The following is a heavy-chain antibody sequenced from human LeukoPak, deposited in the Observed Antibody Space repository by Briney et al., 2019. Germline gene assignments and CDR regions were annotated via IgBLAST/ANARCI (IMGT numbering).Heavy chain of an antibody. J-gene: IGHJ4*02. V-gene: IGHV5-51*01. Sequence: GESLKISCQGSGNSFTSYWIGWVRQMPGKGLEWMGIIYPGDSDTKYSPSFQGQVNISADKSINTVYLQWSSLKASDTAMYYCARRRDLYSGSYYPFDYWGQGTLVTVSS. D-gene: IGHD1-26*01. CDR3: ARRRDLYSGSYYPFDY. CDR2: IYPGDSDT. CDR1: GNSFTSYW.